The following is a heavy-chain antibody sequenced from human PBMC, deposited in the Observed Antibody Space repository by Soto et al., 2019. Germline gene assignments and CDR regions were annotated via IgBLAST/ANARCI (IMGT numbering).Heavy chain of an antibody. CDR3: ARSGPYSSSWYDY. CDR1: GGTFSSYA. J-gene: IGHJ4*02. V-gene: IGHV1-69*13. CDR2: IIPVFGTA. D-gene: IGHD6-13*01. Sequence: SVKVSCKASGGTFSSYAISWVRQAPGQGLEWMGGIIPVFGTANYAQKFQGRVTITADESTSTAYMELSSLRSEDTAVYYCARSGPYSSSWYDYWGQGTLVTVSS.